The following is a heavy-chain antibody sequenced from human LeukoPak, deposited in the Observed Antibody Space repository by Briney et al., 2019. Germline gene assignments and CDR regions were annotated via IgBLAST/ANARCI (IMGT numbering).Heavy chain of an antibody. CDR2: IHYSGRT. CDR3: AGEAPMCSGGTCYDY. Sequence: PSETLSLTCTVWGGSLRRYYWSWVRQPPGKGLEWVGYIHYSGRTNYNPSLKSRFTIPVDTSKTQSSLKLSSVTAADTAVYYCAGEAPMCSGGTCYDYWGQGTLVTVSS. CDR1: GGSLRRYY. V-gene: IGHV4-59*13. D-gene: IGHD2-15*01. J-gene: IGHJ4*02.